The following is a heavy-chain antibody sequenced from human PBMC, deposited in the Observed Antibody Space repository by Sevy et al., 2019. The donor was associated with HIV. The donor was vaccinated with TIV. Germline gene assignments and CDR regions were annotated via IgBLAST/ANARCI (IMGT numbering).Heavy chain of an antibody. CDR1: GFAFSDHG. Sequence: GGSLRLSCAASGFAFSDHGMHWVRQPPGKGLEWVAVIGYDGKNQHFADSVKGRFTISRDNSKNTVYLQLRSLRAEDTGIYYWARDPRVFGDYLLTHFDYWGQGVLVTVSS. J-gene: IGHJ4*02. V-gene: IGHV3-33*01. CDR2: IGYDGKNQ. D-gene: IGHD4-17*01. CDR3: ARDPRVFGDYLLTHFDY.